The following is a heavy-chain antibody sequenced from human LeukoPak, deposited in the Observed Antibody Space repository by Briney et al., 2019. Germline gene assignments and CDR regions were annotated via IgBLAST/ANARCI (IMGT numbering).Heavy chain of an antibody. Sequence: GGSLRLSCAASGFTFSSYAMSWVRQAPGKGLEWVSVISGGGGTTYYADSVKGRFTISRDNSKSTLYLQLDSLRAEDTALYYCAKYETWTSGRYFDYWGQGTLVTVSS. J-gene: IGHJ4*02. CDR1: GFTFSSYA. CDR3: AKYETWTSGRYFDY. D-gene: IGHD6-19*01. V-gene: IGHV3-23*01. CDR2: ISGGGGTT.